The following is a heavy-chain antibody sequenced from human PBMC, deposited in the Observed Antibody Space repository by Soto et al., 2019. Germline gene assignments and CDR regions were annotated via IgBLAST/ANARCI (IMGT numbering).Heavy chain of an antibody. CDR1: GFTFSSYG. V-gene: IGHV3-30*18. CDR3: AKDWGYCSSTSCSTNIGYGMDV. D-gene: IGHD2-2*02. J-gene: IGHJ6*02. Sequence: PGGSLRLSCAASGFTFSSYGMHWVRQAPGKGLEWVAVISYDGSNKYYADSVKGRFTISRDNSKNTLYLQMNSLRAEDTAVYYCAKDWGYCSSTSCSTNIGYGMDVWGQGTTLTVSS. CDR2: ISYDGSNK.